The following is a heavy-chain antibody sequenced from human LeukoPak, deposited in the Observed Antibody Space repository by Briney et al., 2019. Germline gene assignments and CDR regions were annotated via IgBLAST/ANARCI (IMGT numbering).Heavy chain of an antibody. CDR3: ARQDIVVVIAISNAFDI. CDR2: IYHSGST. D-gene: IGHD2-21*01. Sequence: SETLSLTCAVSGYSISSGYYWGWIRQPPGKGLEWIGSIYHSGSTYYNPSLKSRVTISVDTSKNQLSLKLSSVTAADTAVYYCARQDIVVVIAISNAFDIWGQGTMVTVSS. V-gene: IGHV4-38-2*01. J-gene: IGHJ3*02. CDR1: GYSISSGYY.